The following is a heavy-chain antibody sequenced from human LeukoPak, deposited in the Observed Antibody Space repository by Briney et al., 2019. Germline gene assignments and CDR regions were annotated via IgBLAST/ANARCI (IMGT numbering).Heavy chain of an antibody. CDR2: IYSDGST. V-gene: IGHV3-66*01. D-gene: IGHD3-10*01. CDR1: GFTVSRNY. CDR3: ARVIVARGVYDAFDI. J-gene: IGHJ3*02. Sequence: PGGPLRLSCAASGFTVSRNYMSWVRQAPGKGLEWVSIIYSDGSTYYADSVKGRFTISRDNSKDTLYLQMNSLRADDTAVYYCARVIVARGVYDAFDIWGQGTMVTVSS.